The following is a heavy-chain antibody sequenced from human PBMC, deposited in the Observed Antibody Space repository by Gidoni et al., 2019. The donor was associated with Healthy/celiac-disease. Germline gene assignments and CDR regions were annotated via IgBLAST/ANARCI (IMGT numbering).Heavy chain of an antibody. CDR3: ARELDCSGGSCYPYYFDY. Sequence: QVQLQESGPGLVKPSETLSLTCTVSGGSISSYYWSWIRQPPGKGLEWIGYIYYSGSTNYNPSLKSRVTISVDTSKNQFSLKLSSVTAADTAVYYCARELDCSGGSCYPYYFDYWGQGTLVTVSS. V-gene: IGHV4-59*01. D-gene: IGHD2-15*01. J-gene: IGHJ4*02. CDR2: IYYSGST. CDR1: GGSISSYY.